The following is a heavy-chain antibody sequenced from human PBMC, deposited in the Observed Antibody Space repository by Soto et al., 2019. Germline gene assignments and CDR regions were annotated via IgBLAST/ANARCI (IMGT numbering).Heavy chain of an antibody. CDR1: GFSFSSHW. Sequence: EVQLVESGGDLVQPGGSLRLSCAASGFSFSSHWMSWVRQAPGKGPERLANIKTDGTEKYYVGAVKGRFTISRDNAKNLLYLQTNSLTDEDTAVYYCARDNWFGWDNWGQGTPVTVSS. CDR2: IKTDGTEK. J-gene: IGHJ4*02. V-gene: IGHV3-7*01. CDR3: ARDNWFGWDN. D-gene: IGHD3-10*01.